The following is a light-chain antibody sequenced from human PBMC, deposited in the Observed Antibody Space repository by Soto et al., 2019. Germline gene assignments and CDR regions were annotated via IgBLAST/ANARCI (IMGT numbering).Light chain of an antibody. V-gene: IGKV1-5*01. CDR1: QSIISW. CDR2: DVS. CDR3: QQSNSTTWT. J-gene: IGKJ1*01. Sequence: DIQMTHSPSTLSASVGDRVTITFRASQSIISWLAWYQQKPGKAPKLLIYDVSSLESGVPSRFRGSGSGTEFTLTISSLQPEDFATYSCQQSNSTTWTFGQGTKVDIK.